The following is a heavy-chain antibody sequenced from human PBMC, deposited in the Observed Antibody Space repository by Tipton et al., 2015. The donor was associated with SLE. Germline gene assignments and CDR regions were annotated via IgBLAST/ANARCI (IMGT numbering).Heavy chain of an antibody. CDR1: GGSISSYY. J-gene: IGHJ4*02. CDR2: IYTSGST. Sequence: LRLSCTVSGGSISSYYWSWIRQPPGKGLEWIGCIYTSGSTNYNPSLKSRVTISVDTSKNQFSLKLSSVTAADTAVYYCARGSDSASHSWGQGTLVTVSS. D-gene: IGHD3-10*01. CDR3: ARGSDSASHS. V-gene: IGHV4-4*08.